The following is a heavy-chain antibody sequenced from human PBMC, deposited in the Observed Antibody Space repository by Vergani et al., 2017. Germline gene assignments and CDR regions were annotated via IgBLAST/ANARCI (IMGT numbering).Heavy chain of an antibody. CDR1: GFTFSSYG. Sequence: QVQLVESGGGVVQPGRSLRLSCAASGFTFSSYGMHWVRQAPGKGLEWVAVIWYDGSNKYYADSVKGRFTISRDNSKNKLYLQMNSLRAEDTAVYYCAREIVVVTAIPDPYYYYYGMDVWGQGTTVTVSS. D-gene: IGHD2-21*02. CDR2: IWYDGSNK. CDR3: AREIVVVTAIPDPYYYYYGMDV. V-gene: IGHV3-33*01. J-gene: IGHJ6*02.